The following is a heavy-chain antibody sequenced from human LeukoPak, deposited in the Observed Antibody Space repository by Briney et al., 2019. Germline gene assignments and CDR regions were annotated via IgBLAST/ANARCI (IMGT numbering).Heavy chain of an antibody. CDR1: GGSFSGYY. Sequence: SETLSLTCAVYGGSFSGYYWSWIRQPPGKGLEWIGEINHSGSTNYNPSLKSRATISVDTSKNQFSLKLSPVTAAETAVYYWARGWDRGGSGYRFFNYWGQGALVTVSS. D-gene: IGHD5-18*01. V-gene: IGHV4-34*01. J-gene: IGHJ4*02. CDR2: INHSGST. CDR3: ARGWDRGGSGYRFFNY.